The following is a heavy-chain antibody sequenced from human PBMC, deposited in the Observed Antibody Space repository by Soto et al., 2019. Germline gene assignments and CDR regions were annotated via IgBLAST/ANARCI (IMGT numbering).Heavy chain of an antibody. V-gene: IGHV4-34*01. CDR1: GGSFSGYY. Sequence: QVQLQQWGAGLLKPSETLSLTCAVYGGSFSGYYWSWIRQPPGKGLEWIGEINHSGSTNYNPSLTCCVPVSVYTAKDPFSLKLRSVTAADPAVYYGGRRRHPMRHGSGSYGYWGQGTLVTVSS. CDR3: GRRRHPMRHGSGSYGY. CDR2: INHSGST. J-gene: IGHJ4*02. D-gene: IGHD3-10*01.